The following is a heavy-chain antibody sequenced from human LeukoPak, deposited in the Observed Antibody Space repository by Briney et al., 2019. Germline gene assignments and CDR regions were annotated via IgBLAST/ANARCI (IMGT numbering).Heavy chain of an antibody. Sequence: GGSLRLSCAASGFTFSSYGMHWVRQAPGKGLEWVAFIRYDGSKKYYTDSVKGRFTISRDNSKNTLYLQMGSLRAEDMAVYYCARDPYDYWGQGTLVTVSS. V-gene: IGHV3-30*02. CDR2: IRYDGSKK. CDR1: GFTFSSYG. J-gene: IGHJ4*02. CDR3: ARDPYDY.